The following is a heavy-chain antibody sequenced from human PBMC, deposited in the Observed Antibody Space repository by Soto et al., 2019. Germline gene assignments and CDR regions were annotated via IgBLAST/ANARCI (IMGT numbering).Heavy chain of an antibody. CDR3: AKDRSSSWYSWYYFDY. CDR1: GFSFSSYG. CDR2: ISYDGSNK. D-gene: IGHD6-13*01. V-gene: IGHV3-30*18. J-gene: IGHJ4*02. Sequence: PGGSLRLSCAAAGFSFSSYGMHWVRQAPGKGLEWVAVISYDGSNKYYADSVKGRFTISRDNSKNTLYLQMNSLRAEDTAVYYCAKDRSSSWYSWYYFDYWGQGTLVTVSS.